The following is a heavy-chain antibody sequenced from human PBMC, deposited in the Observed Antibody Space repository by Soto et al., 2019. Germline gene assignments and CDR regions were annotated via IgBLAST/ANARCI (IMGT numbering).Heavy chain of an antibody. CDR3: ARGPYSSGWYDY. Sequence: QVQLVESGGGVVQPGRSLRLSCAASGFTFSSYTMHWVRQAPGKGLEWVAVIWFDESNKYYADSVKGRFTISRDNSKSTLFLQMNSLRAEDTAVYYCARGPYSSGWYDYWGQGTLVTVSS. D-gene: IGHD6-19*01. CDR1: GFTFSSYT. V-gene: IGHV3-33*01. J-gene: IGHJ4*02. CDR2: IWFDESNK.